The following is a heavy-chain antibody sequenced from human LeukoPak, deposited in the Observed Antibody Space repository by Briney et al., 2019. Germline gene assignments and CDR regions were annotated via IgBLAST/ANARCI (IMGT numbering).Heavy chain of an antibody. CDR3: ARFPPMNCYYMDV. CDR2: IKQDGSEK. J-gene: IGHJ6*03. CDR1: GFTFSSHW. V-gene: IGHV3-7*01. Sequence: GGSLRLSCAASGFTFSSHWMSWVRQAPGKGLEWVANIKQDGSEKYYVDSVKGRFTISRDNAKNSLYLQMNSLRAEDTAVYYCARFPPMNCYYMDVWGKGTTVTVSS.